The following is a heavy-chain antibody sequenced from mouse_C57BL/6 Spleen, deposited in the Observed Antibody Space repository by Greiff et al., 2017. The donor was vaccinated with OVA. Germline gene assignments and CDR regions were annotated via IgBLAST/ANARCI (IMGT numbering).Heavy chain of an antibody. Sequence: EVHLVESGGGLVKPGGSLKLSCAASGFTFSSYTMSWVRQTPEKRLEWVATISGGGGNTYYPDSVKGRFTISRDNAKNTLYLQMSSLRSEDTALYYCARHYYDYDSWFAYWGQGTLVTVSA. J-gene: IGHJ3*01. D-gene: IGHD2-4*01. CDR1: GFTFSSYT. CDR2: ISGGGGNT. V-gene: IGHV5-9*01. CDR3: ARHYYDYDSWFAY.